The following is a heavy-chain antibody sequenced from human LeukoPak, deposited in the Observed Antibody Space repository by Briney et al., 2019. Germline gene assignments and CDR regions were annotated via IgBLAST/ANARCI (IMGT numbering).Heavy chain of an antibody. Sequence: TLSLTCAVSGGSISSGGYSWSWIRQPPGKGLEWIGYIYHSGSTYYNPSLKSRVTISVDRSKNQFSLKLSSVTAADTAVYYCARGGLKAEYFQHWGQGTLVTVSS. CDR3: ARGGLKAEYFQH. V-gene: IGHV4-30-2*01. CDR1: GGSISSGGYS. D-gene: IGHD3/OR15-3a*01. CDR2: IYHSGST. J-gene: IGHJ1*01.